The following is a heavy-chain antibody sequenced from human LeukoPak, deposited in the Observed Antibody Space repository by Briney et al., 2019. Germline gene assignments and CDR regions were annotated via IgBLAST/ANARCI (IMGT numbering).Heavy chain of an antibody. D-gene: IGHD3-22*01. CDR1: GGSISSGTYY. CDR3: ARVTTGGYYNC. J-gene: IGHJ4*02. V-gene: IGHV4-61*02. Sequence: PSETLSLTCTVSGGSISSGTYYWTWIRQPAGKGLEWIGRIYTTGSTNNNPSLKSRVTMSTDMSKNQFSLKLSSVTAADTAVYYCARVTTGGYYNCWGQGTLVTVSS. CDR2: IYTTGST.